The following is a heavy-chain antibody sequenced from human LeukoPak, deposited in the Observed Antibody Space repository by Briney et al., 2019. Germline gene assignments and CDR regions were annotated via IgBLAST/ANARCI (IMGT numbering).Heavy chain of an antibody. CDR2: IYYAGST. V-gene: IGHV4-59*01. CDR3: ARGGNYWPQWWFDP. CDR1: GGSISTYY. Sequence: PSETLSLTCTVSGGSISTYYWSWIRQPPGKGLEWIGYIYYAGSTSYNPSLKSRVTMSLDASKNQFSLELNSVTPADTAVYYCARGGNYWPQWWFDPWGRGTLVSVSS. J-gene: IGHJ5*02. D-gene: IGHD1-26*01.